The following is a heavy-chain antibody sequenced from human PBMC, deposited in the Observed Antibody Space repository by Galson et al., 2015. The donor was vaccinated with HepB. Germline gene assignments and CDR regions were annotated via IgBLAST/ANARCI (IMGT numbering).Heavy chain of an antibody. Sequence: SLRLSCAASGFTFSSYEMNWVRQAPGKGLEWVSYISSSSTTIYYADSVKGRFTISRDNAKNSLYLQMNSLRAEDTAVYYCARRRFTGGFDPWGQGTLVTVSS. V-gene: IGHV3-48*01. J-gene: IGHJ5*02. CDR1: GFTFSSYE. CDR3: ARRRFTGGFDP. D-gene: IGHD1-26*01. CDR2: ISSSSTTI.